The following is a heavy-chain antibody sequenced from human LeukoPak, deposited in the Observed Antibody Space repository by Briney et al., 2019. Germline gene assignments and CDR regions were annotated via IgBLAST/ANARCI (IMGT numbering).Heavy chain of an antibody. Sequence: GASVKVSCTASGYTFTGYYMHWVRQAPGQGLEWMGWINPNSGGTNYAQKFQGRVTMTRDTSISTAYMELSRLRSDDTAVYYCARDSDSSGYYFDYWGQGTLVTVSS. J-gene: IGHJ4*02. CDR1: GYTFTGYY. CDR2: INPNSGGT. CDR3: ARDSDSSGYYFDY. D-gene: IGHD3-22*01. V-gene: IGHV1-2*02.